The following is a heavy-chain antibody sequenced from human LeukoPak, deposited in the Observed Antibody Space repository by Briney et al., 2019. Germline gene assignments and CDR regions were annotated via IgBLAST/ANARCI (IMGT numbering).Heavy chain of an antibody. J-gene: IGHJ4*02. CDR1: GFTFSDYY. CDR3: ARGGIAYGLYRSVIYFDY. V-gene: IGHV3-11*01. D-gene: IGHD2-21*01. CDR2: ISSIGSTI. Sequence: GGSLSPSCAASGFTFSDYYMSWIRQAPGKGLEWVSYISSIGSTIYYADSVKGRFTISRDNAKNSLYLQMNSLRAEDTAVYYCARGGIAYGLYRSVIYFDYWGQGTLVTVSS.